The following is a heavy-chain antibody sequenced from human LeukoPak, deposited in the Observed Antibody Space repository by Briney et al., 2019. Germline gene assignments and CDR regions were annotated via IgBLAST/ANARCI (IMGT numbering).Heavy chain of an antibody. CDR1: GGSISSYY. D-gene: IGHD6-13*01. Sequence: SETLSLTCTVSGGSISSYYWSWIRQPPGKGLWWIGYIYYSGSTNYNPSLKSRVTISVDTSKNQFSLKLSSVTAADTAVYYCARIVIAAAEGYFDYWGQGTLVTVSS. CDR3: ARIVIAAAEGYFDY. V-gene: IGHV4-59*01. J-gene: IGHJ4*02. CDR2: IYYSGST.